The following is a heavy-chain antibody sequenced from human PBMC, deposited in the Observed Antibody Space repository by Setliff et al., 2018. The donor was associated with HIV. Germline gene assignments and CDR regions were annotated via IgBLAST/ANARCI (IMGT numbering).Heavy chain of an antibody. D-gene: IGHD5-18*01. Sequence: LRLSCAASGFTFSSYSMNWVRQAPGKGLEWVSSISSSSSYIYYADSVKGRFTISRNNPKNSLYLQMTSLRAEDTAVYYCARDDSNGNTDAFDIWGQGTTVTVSS. J-gene: IGHJ3*02. CDR3: ARDDSNGNTDAFDI. CDR1: GFTFSSYS. V-gene: IGHV3-21*04. CDR2: ISSSSSYI.